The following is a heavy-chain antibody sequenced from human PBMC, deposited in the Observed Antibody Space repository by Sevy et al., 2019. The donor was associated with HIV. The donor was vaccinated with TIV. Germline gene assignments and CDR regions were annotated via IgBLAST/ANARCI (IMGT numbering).Heavy chain of an antibody. D-gene: IGHD4-17*01. Sequence: GGSLRLSCAASGFTFSSYEMNWVRQAPGKGLEWVSYISNSGTTISYSDSVRGRFSISRDNARNSLYLQMNSLRAEDTAVDYCARDFPPSATTVAHFDYWGQGTLVTVSS. CDR3: ARDFPPSATTVAHFDY. V-gene: IGHV3-48*03. J-gene: IGHJ4*02. CDR1: GFTFSSYE. CDR2: ISNSGTTI.